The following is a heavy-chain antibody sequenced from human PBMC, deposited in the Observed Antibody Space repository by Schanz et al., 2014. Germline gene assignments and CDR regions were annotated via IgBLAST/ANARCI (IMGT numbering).Heavy chain of an antibody. CDR3: ARDRVGASSYFDY. D-gene: IGHD1-26*01. CDR1: GFTVSNSY. Sequence: QLLESGGGLVQPGGSLRLSCAASGFTVSNSYIHWVRQAPGKGLEWVSTIYSSGSTYYADSVRGRFTISRDNSKNTLYLQMNNLRAEDTAVYYCARDRVGASSYFDYWGQGTLXTVSS. CDR2: IYSSGST. J-gene: IGHJ4*02. V-gene: IGHV3-66*01.